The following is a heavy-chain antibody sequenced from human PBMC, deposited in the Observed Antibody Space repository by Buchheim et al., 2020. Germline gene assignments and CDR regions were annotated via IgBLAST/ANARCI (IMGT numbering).Heavy chain of an antibody. V-gene: IGHV1-8*01. CDR1: GYTFTSYD. J-gene: IGHJ6*02. CDR3: ARGRWYSSGWYYYYYGMDV. D-gene: IGHD6-19*01. CDR2: MNPNSGNT. Sequence: QVQLVQSGAEVKKPGASVKVSCNASGYTFTSYDINWVRQATGQGLEWMGWMNPNSGNTGYAQKFQGRVTMTRNTSISTAYMELSSLRSEDTAVYYCARGRWYSSGWYYYYYGMDVWGQGTT.